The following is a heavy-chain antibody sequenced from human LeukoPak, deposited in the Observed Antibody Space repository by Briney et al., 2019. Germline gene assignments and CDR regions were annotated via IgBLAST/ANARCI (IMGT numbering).Heavy chain of an antibody. J-gene: IGHJ5*02. CDR3: ARVPKYCSSTSCYANWFDP. CDR2: ISAYNGNT. D-gene: IGHD2-2*01. V-gene: IGHV1-18*04. CDR1: GYTFTGYY. Sequence: ASVKVSCKASGYTFTGYYMHWVRQAPGQGLEWMGWISAYNGNTNYAQKLQGRVTMTTDTSTSTAYMELRSLRSDDTAVYYCARVPKYCSSTSCYANWFDPWGQGTLVTVSS.